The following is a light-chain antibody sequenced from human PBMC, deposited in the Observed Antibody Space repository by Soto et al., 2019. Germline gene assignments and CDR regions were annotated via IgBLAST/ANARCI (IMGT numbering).Light chain of an antibody. Sequence: EIQMTQSASSMSASVGDRVTITCRASQGIRHYLAWYQQKQGKVPKLLIYEASNLQSGVPSRFRGGVSGTEGTITISSLQKEDGSTYYCQNFDSATQTFGQGTKVDIK. CDR3: QNFDSATQT. V-gene: IGKV1-27*01. J-gene: IGKJ1*01. CDR2: EAS. CDR1: QGIRHY.